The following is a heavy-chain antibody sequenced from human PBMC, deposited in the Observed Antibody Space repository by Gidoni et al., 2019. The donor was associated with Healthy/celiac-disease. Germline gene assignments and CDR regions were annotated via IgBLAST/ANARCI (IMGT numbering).Heavy chain of an antibody. CDR1: GGTFSSYA. V-gene: IGHV1-69*06. CDR2: IIPILGTA. D-gene: IGHD2-2*01. J-gene: IGHJ5*02. Sequence: QVQLVQSGAEVKKPGSSVKVSCKASGGTFSSYAISWVRQAPGQGLEWMGGIIPILGTANYAQKFQGRVTITADKSTSTAYMELSSLRSEDTAVYYCARDLDCSSTSCYWGSGNWFDPWGQGTLVTVSS. CDR3: ARDLDCSSTSCYWGSGNWFDP.